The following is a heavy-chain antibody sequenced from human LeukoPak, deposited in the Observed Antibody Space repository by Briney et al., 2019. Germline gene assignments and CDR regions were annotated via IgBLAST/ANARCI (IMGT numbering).Heavy chain of an antibody. Sequence: GASVKVSCKASGYTFTSYGLSWVRQAPGQGLEWMGWISAYNGNTNYAQKLQGRVTMTTDTSTSTAYMELRSLRSDDTAVYYCARSPRHYDFWSGYSFDYWGQGTLVTVSS. CDR3: ARSPRHYDFWSGYSFDY. D-gene: IGHD3-3*01. CDR2: ISAYNGNT. V-gene: IGHV1-18*01. J-gene: IGHJ4*02. CDR1: GYTFTSYG.